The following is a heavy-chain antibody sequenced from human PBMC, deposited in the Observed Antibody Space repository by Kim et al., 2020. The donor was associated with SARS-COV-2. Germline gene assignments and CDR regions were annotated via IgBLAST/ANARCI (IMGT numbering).Heavy chain of an antibody. Sequence: YNPSLKRRVTISVDTSKNQFSLKLSSVTAADTAVYYCARDPLWFGEEPSDWGQGTLVTVSS. V-gene: IGHV4-31*02. CDR3: ARDPLWFGEEPSD. D-gene: IGHD3-10*01. J-gene: IGHJ4*02.